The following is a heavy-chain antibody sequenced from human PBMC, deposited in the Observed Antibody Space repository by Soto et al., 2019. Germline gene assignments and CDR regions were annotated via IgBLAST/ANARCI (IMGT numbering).Heavy chain of an antibody. V-gene: IGHV4-61*01. Sequence: QVQLQESGPGLVKPSETLSLTCTVSGGSVSAGSYYWSWIRQSPGKGLEWIGFVYYTGTTSYNPSLKSRFTMSLDTSKNQLSLNLSSVTAADTAVYYCARVGSTETGFDPWGQGTLVTVSS. CDR1: GGSVSAGSYY. CDR2: VYYTGTT. CDR3: ARVGSTETGFDP. D-gene: IGHD2-8*02. J-gene: IGHJ5*02.